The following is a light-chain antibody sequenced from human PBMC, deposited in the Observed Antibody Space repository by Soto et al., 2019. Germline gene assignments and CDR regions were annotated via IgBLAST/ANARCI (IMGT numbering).Light chain of an antibody. V-gene: IGKV2-30*01. CDR3: MQGTHWPHT. Sequence: DVVMTQSPLSLPVTLGQPASISCRSSQSLVYSDGNTYLSWFQQRPGQSPRRLIYQVSDRDSGVPDRFSGSGSGTDFTLKISRVEAEDVGAYYCMQGTHWPHTFGQGTKLEIK. CDR2: QVS. CDR1: QSLVYSDGNTY. J-gene: IGKJ2*01.